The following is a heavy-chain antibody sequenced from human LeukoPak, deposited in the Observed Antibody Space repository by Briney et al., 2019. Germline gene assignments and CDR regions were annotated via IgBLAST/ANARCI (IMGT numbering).Heavy chain of an antibody. D-gene: IGHD6-19*01. CDR1: GYSISSGYY. CDR2: IYHSGST. J-gene: IGHJ4*02. V-gene: IGHV4-38-2*02. CDR3: ARQAREYSSAPFDY. Sequence: NPSETLSLTCTVSGYSISSGYYWGWIRQPPGKGLEWIGSIYHSGSTYYNPSLKSRVTISVDTSKNQFSLKLSSVTAADTAVYYCARQAREYSSAPFDYWGQGTLVTVSS.